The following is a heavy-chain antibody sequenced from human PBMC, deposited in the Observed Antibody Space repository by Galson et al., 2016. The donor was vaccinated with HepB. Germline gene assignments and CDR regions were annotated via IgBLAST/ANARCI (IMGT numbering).Heavy chain of an antibody. CDR3: AKASTVTTDYFDY. Sequence: SLRLSCAASGFTFSSYAMNWVRQAPGKGLEWVSSISGSGGGTYYADSVKGRFTISRDNSKNTLYLQMNSLRAEDTAVYYCAKASTVTTDYFDYWGQGTLVTVSS. J-gene: IGHJ4*02. CDR1: GFTFSSYA. V-gene: IGHV3-23*01. D-gene: IGHD4-17*01. CDR2: ISGSGGGT.